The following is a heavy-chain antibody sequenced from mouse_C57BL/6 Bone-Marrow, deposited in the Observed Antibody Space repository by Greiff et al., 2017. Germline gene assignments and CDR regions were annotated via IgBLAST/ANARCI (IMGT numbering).Heavy chain of an antibody. J-gene: IGHJ1*03. Sequence: VQLQQSGAELARPGASVKLSCKASGYTFTSYGISWVKQRTGQGLEWIGEIYPRSGNTYYNEKFKGKATLTADKSSSTAYMELRSLTSEDSAGYFCARSKDYYGSRYFDVWGTGTTVTVSS. CDR3: ARSKDYYGSRYFDV. V-gene: IGHV1-81*01. CDR1: GYTFTSYG. D-gene: IGHD1-1*01. CDR2: IYPRSGNT.